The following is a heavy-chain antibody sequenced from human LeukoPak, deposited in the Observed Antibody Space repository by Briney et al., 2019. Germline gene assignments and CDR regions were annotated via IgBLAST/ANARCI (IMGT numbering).Heavy chain of an antibody. D-gene: IGHD5-24*01. CDR2: IWYDGSNK. CDR3: AREGDGYKPYFDY. Sequence: GGSLRISCAASGFTFSSYGMHWVRQAPGKGLEWVAVIWYDGSNKYYADSVKGRFTISRDNSKNTLYLQMNSLRAEDTAVYYYAREGDGYKPYFDYWGQGTLVTVSS. J-gene: IGHJ4*02. CDR1: GFTFSSYG. V-gene: IGHV3-33*01.